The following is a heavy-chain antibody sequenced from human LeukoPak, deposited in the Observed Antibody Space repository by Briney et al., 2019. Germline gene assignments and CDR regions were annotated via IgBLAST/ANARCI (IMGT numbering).Heavy chain of an antibody. CDR2: IYYSGTT. Sequence: PSETLSLTCTVSGGSISSYYWTWIRQPPGKGLEWIRYIYYSGTTYYNPSLKSRVTISLDTSKDKFSLNLTSVNVADTAVYYCARAGGYSGYASNWGQGTLVTVSS. D-gene: IGHD5-12*01. J-gene: IGHJ4*02. V-gene: IGHV4-59*01. CDR1: GGSISSYY. CDR3: ARAGGYSGYASN.